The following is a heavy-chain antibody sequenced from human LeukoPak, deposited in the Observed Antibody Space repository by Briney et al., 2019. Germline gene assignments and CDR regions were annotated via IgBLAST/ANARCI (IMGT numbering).Heavy chain of an antibody. CDR2: IYYSGST. D-gene: IGHD3-22*01. J-gene: IGHJ4*02. Sequence: PSETLSLTCAVYGASFSDYYWSWIRQHPGKGLEWIGYIYYSGSTYYNPSLKSRVTISVDTSKNQFSLKLSSVTAADTAVYYCARESAPDYYDSSGPFDYWGQGTLVTVSS. V-gene: IGHV4-31*11. CDR3: ARESAPDYYDSSGPFDY. CDR1: GASFSDYY.